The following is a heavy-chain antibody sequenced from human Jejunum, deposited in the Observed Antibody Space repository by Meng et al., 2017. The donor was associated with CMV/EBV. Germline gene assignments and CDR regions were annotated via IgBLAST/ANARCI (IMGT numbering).Heavy chain of an antibody. J-gene: IGHJ4*02. V-gene: IGHV3-30*02. CDR3: AKDVGY. D-gene: IGHD1-26*01. Sequence: VQLVECGGGCVQPGGSLRLSCASSVFTFSNYGIHWVRQAPGKGLEWVAFIEHDGSNKYYADSVKGRFTISRDNSKNTLYLQMNSLRVEDTAVYYCAKDVGYWGQGTLVTVSS. CDR2: IEHDGSNK. CDR1: VFTFSNYG.